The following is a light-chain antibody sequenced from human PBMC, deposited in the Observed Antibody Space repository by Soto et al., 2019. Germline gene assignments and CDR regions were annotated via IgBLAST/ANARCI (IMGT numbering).Light chain of an antibody. V-gene: IGKV3-11*01. J-gene: IGKJ1*01. CDR1: QSVSSY. CDR2: DAS. Sequence: EIVLTHSPATLSFSPVERATLSCSSSQSVSSYLAWYQQKPGQAPRLLIYDASNRATGIPARFSGSGSGTDFTLTISSLEPEDFAVYYCQQSSNWPPWKFGQGTKVDIK. CDR3: QQSSNWPPWK.